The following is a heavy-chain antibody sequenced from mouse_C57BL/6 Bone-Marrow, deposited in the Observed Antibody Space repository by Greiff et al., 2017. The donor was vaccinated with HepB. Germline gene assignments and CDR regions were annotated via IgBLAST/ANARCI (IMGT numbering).Heavy chain of an antibody. V-gene: IGHV14-4*01. CDR2: IDPENGDT. Sequence: EVKLQESGAELVRPGASVKLSCTASGFNIKDDYMHWVKQRPEQGLEWIGWIDPENGDTEYASKFQGKATITADTSSNTASLQLSSLTSEDTAVYYCTTIYYYGSGGDYWGKGTTLTVSS. CDR3: TTIYYYGSGGDY. J-gene: IGHJ2*01. CDR1: GFNIKDDY. D-gene: IGHD1-1*01.